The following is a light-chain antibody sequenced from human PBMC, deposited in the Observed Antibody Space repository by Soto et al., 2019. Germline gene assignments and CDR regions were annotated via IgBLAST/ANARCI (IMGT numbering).Light chain of an antibody. CDR2: EVT. J-gene: IGLJ2*01. CDR3: SSYAGSSSVV. V-gene: IGLV2-14*01. Sequence: QSALTQPASVSGSPGQSITISCTGTSGDIGGYNYVSWYQQHPGRAPKLLIYEVTNRPSGVSDRFYASKSGNTASLTISRLQAEDEADYYCSSYAGSSSVVFGGGTKLTVL. CDR1: SGDIGGYNY.